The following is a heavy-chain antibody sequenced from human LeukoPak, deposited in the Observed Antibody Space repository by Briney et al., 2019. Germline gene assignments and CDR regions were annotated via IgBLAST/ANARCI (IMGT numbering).Heavy chain of an antibody. J-gene: IGHJ4*02. CDR1: GFTFSSYS. CDR3: ARGLGCGGDCYHDY. Sequence: KTGGSLRLSCAASGFTFSSYSMNWVRQAPGKGLEWVSSISSSSSYIYYADSVKGRFTISRDNAKNSLYLQMNSLRAEDTAVYYCARGLGCGGDCYHDYWGQGTLVTVSS. V-gene: IGHV3-21*06. CDR2: ISSSSSYI. D-gene: IGHD2-21*02.